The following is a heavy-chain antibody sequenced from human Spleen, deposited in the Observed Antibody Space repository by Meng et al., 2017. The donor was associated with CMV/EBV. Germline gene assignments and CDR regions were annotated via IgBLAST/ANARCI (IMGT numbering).Heavy chain of an antibody. CDR1: GFTFSTYS. D-gene: IGHD6-19*01. Sequence: GGSLRLSCAASGFTFSTYSMNWVRQAPGKGLEWVSYISSSSNTIYYADSVKGRFTISRDNAKNSLYLQMNSLRAEDTAVYYCAKQQWYDYWGQGTLVTVSS. CDR3: AKQQWYDY. J-gene: IGHJ4*02. V-gene: IGHV3-48*04. CDR2: ISSSSNTI.